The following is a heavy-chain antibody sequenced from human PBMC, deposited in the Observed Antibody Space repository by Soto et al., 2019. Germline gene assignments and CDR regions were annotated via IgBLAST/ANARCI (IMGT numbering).Heavy chain of an antibody. CDR1: GFTFSNAW. J-gene: IGHJ5*02. CDR2: IKSKTDGGTT. CDR3: TTDPSARYDFWSGYPNNP. D-gene: IGHD3-3*01. Sequence: LRLSCAASGFTFSNAWMSWVRQAPGKGLEWVGRIKSKTDGGTTDYAAPVKGRFTISRDDSKNTLYLQMNSLKTEDTAVYYCTTDPSARYDFWSGYPNNPWGQGTLVTVSS. V-gene: IGHV3-15*01.